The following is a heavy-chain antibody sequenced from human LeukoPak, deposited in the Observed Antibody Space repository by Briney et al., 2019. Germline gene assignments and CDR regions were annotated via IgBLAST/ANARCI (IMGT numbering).Heavy chain of an antibody. V-gene: IGHV1-46*01. D-gene: IGHD3-3*01. J-gene: IGHJ4*02. Sequence: ASVKVSCKASGYTFTSYYMHWARQAPGQGLEWMGIINPSGGSTSYAQKFQGRVTMTRDTSTSTVYMELSSLRSEDTAVYYCARVSTKNTSYYDFWSGYYEPPGYWGQGTLVTVSS. CDR3: ARVSTKNTSYYDFWSGYYEPPGY. CDR2: INPSGGST. CDR1: GYTFTSYY.